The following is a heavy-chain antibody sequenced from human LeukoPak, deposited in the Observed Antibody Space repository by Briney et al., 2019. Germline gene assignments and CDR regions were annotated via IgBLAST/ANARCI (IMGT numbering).Heavy chain of an antibody. J-gene: IGHJ4*02. D-gene: IGHD1-26*01. CDR2: INPNSGGT. V-gene: IGHV1-2*02. CDR3: ARDMVGVTRYHDY. CDR1: GYTFTGYY. Sequence: ASVKVSCKASGYTFTGYYMRWVRQAPGQGLEWMGWINPNSGGTNYAQKFQGRVTMTRDTSISTAYMELSRLRSDDTAVYYCARDMVGVTRYHDYWGQGTLVTVSS.